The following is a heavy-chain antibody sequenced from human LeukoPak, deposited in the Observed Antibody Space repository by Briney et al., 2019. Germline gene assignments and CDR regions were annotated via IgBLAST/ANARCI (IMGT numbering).Heavy chain of an antibody. Sequence: ESGPTLVNPTQTLTLTCTFSGFSLSTSGMCVSWIRQPPGKALEWLARIDWDDDKYYSTSLKTRLTISKDTSKNQVVLTMTSMDPVDTATYYCARSSMVRGVIISIYYGMDVWGQGTTVIVSS. V-gene: IGHV2-70*11. CDR3: ARSSMVRGVIISIYYGMDV. D-gene: IGHD3-10*01. CDR1: GFSLSTSGMC. J-gene: IGHJ6*02. CDR2: IDWDDDK.